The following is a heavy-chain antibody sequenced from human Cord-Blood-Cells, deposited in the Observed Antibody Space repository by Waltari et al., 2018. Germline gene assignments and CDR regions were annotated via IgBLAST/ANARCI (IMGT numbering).Heavy chain of an antibody. V-gene: IGHV1-8*01. D-gene: IGHD6-13*01. CDR3: ACGYSSSWYED. J-gene: IGHJ4*02. CDR1: GYTFTSYD. CDR2: MKHNRGNT. Sequence: QVQLVQSGAEVKKPGASVKVSCKASGYTFTSYDINWVRQATGQGLEWMGWMKHNRGNTGEAQKCQGRVTMTRNTSISTAYMELSSLRSEDTAVYYCACGYSSSWYEDWGQGTLVTVSS.